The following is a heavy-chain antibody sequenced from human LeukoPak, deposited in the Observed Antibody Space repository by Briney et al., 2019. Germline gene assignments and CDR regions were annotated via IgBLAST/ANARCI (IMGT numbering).Heavy chain of an antibody. CDR2: ISYDGSNK. J-gene: IGHJ4*02. V-gene: IGHV3-30*18. Sequence: GRSLRLSCAASGFTFSSYGMHWVRQAPGKGLEWVAVISYDGSNKYYADSVKGRFTISRDNSKHTLYLQMNSLRAEDTAVYYCAKDDAYLTQLLCLHCDYWGQGTLVTVSS. CDR3: AKDDAYLTQLLCLHCDY. D-gene: IGHD2-2*01. CDR1: GFTFSSYG.